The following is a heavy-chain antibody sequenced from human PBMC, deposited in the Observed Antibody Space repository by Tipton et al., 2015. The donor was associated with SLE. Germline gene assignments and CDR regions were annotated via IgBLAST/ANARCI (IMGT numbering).Heavy chain of an antibody. CDR1: GGSISSYY. D-gene: IGHD6-19*01. J-gene: IGHJ4*02. Sequence: TLSLTCTVSGGSISSYYWSWIRQPPGKGLEWIGYIYTSGSTNYNPSLKSRVTISVDTSKNQFSLKLSSVTAADTAVYYCARTPAIAVAAHYFDYWGQGTLVTVSS. CDR2: IYTSGST. V-gene: IGHV4-4*09. CDR3: ARTPAIAVAAHYFDY.